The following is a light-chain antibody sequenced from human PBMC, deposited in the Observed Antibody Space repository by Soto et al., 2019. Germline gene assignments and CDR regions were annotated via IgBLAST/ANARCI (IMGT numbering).Light chain of an antibody. V-gene: IGKV1-5*01. Sequence: DIQMTQSPSTLSASVGDRVTITCRASQSISRCLAWYQQKPGKAPKLLIYDASSLESGVPSRFSGSGSGTEFTLTISSLQPDDFATYYCQQYNSYSRAFGQGTKLEIK. CDR2: DAS. CDR1: QSISRC. J-gene: IGKJ2*01. CDR3: QQYNSYSRA.